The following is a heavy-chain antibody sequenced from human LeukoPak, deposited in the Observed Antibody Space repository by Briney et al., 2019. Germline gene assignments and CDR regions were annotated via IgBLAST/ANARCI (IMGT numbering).Heavy chain of an antibody. CDR2: INPNSGGT. J-gene: IGHJ4*02. CDR3: ARAMVRGVIRYFDY. D-gene: IGHD3-10*01. Sequence: ASVKVSCKASGYTFTGYYMHWVRQAPGQGLEWMGWINPNSGGTNYAQKFQGRVTITADESTSTAYIELSSLRSEDTAVYYCARAMVRGVIRYFDYWGQGTLVTVSS. V-gene: IGHV1-2*02. CDR1: GYTFTGYY.